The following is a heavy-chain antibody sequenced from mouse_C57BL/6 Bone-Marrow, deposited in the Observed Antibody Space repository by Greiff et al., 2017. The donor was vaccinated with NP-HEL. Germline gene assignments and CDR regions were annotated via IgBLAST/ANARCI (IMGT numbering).Heavy chain of an antibody. Sequence: QVTLKESGPGILQPSQTLSLTCSFSGFSLSTFGMGVGWIRQPSGKGLEWLAHIWWDEDKYYNPALKSRLTISKDTSKNQVFLKIANVDTADTATYYCARIAFLYYDYDGAYWGQGTLVTVSA. D-gene: IGHD2-4*01. CDR1: GFSLSTFGMG. J-gene: IGHJ3*01. CDR3: ARIAFLYYDYDGAY. V-gene: IGHV8-8*01. CDR2: IWWDEDK.